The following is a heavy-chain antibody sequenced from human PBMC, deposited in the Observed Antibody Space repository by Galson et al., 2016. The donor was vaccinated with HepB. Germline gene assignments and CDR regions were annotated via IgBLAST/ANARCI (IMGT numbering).Heavy chain of an antibody. CDR2: INTHKGNT. D-gene: IGHD3-10*01. J-gene: IGHJ4*02. CDR1: GYPFTNYG. CDR3: ARGGLYYYGSGSFYYFDY. Sequence: SVKVSCKASGYPFTNYGINWVRQAPGQGLEWMGWINTHKGNTNFAPRLQGRVTMTTDTSTSTAYMELRSLRSDDTAVYYCARGGLYYYGSGSFYYFDYWGQGTLVTVSS. V-gene: IGHV1-18*01.